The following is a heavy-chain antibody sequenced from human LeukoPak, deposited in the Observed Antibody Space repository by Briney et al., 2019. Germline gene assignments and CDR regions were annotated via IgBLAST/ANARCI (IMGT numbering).Heavy chain of an antibody. CDR1: GYSFTSYW. V-gene: IGHV5-51*01. CDR3: ARCFCSSTSCYSLFDY. CDR2: IYPGDFDT. Sequence: GESLQISCKGSGYSFTSYWIGWVRPMPGKGLEWMGIIYPGDFDTRYSPSFQGQVTISADKSISTAYLQWSSLKASDTAMYYCARCFCSSTSCYSLFDYWGQGTLVTVSS. D-gene: IGHD2-2*02. J-gene: IGHJ4*02.